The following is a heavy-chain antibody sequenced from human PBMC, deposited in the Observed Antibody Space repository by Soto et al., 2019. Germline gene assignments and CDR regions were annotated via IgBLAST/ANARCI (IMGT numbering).Heavy chain of an antibody. CDR3: AKDNPTYYGSGSYYNYLDP. CDR2: ISWNSGSI. V-gene: IGHV3-9*01. D-gene: IGHD3-10*01. J-gene: IGHJ5*02. CDR1: GFTFDDYA. Sequence: GGSLRLSCAASGFTFDDYAMHWVRQAPGKGLEWVSGISWNSGSIGYADSVKGRFTISRDNAKNSLYLQMNSLRAEDTALYYCAKDNPTYYGSGSYYNYLDPWGQGTLVTVSS.